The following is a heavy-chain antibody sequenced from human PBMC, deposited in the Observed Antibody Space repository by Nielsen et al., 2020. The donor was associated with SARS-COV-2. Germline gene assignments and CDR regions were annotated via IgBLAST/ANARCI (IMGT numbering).Heavy chain of an antibody. J-gene: IGHJ5*02. V-gene: IGHV5-51*01. Sequence: GESLKISCKGSGYSFTSYWIGWVRQMPGKGLEWMGIIYPGDSDTRYSPSFQGQVTIPADKSISTAYLQWSSLKASDTAMYYCARSGITMVRGVITRGWFDPWGQGTLVTVSS. CDR3: ARSGITMVRGVITRGWFDP. D-gene: IGHD3-10*01. CDR1: GYSFTSYW. CDR2: IYPGDSDT.